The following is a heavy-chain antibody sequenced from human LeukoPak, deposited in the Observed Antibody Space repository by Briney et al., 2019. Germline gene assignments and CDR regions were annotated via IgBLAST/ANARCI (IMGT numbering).Heavy chain of an antibody. CDR1: GFTFGDFA. V-gene: IGHV3-49*04. D-gene: IGHD3-10*01. Sequence: GGSLRLSCTTSGFTFGDFAMSWVRQAPEKGLDWVGFIRSKAYGATTEYAASVKGRFTISRDDSKSIAYLQMNSLETEDTAVYFCTRVAGSGTYYRAYWGQGTLVTVSS. CDR3: TRVAGSGTYYRAY. J-gene: IGHJ4*02. CDR2: IRSKAYGATT.